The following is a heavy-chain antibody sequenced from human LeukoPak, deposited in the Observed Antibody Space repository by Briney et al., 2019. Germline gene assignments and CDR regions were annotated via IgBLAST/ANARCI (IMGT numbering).Heavy chain of an antibody. D-gene: IGHD3-10*01. CDR3: ATKIMVRGVINDY. Sequence: PSETLSLTCAVYGGSFSGYCWSWIRQPPGKGLEWIGEINHSGSTNYNPSLKSRVTISVDTSKNQFSLKLSSVTAADTAVYYCATKIMVRGVINDYWGQGTLVTVSS. CDR1: GGSFSGYC. V-gene: IGHV4-34*01. J-gene: IGHJ4*02. CDR2: INHSGST.